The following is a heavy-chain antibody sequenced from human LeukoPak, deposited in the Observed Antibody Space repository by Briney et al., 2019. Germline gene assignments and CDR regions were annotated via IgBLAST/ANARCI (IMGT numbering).Heavy chain of an antibody. CDR1: GFTFSNAW. J-gene: IGHJ6*02. V-gene: IGHV3-15*01. D-gene: IGHD3-10*01. Sequence: VKPGGSLRLSCAASGFTFSNAWMSWVRQAPGKGLEWVGRIKSKTGGGTTDYAAPVKGRFTISRDDSKNTLYLQMNSLKTEDTAVYYCTSNFGYYYGMDVWGQGTTVTVSS. CDR2: IKSKTGGGTT. CDR3: TSNFGYYYGMDV.